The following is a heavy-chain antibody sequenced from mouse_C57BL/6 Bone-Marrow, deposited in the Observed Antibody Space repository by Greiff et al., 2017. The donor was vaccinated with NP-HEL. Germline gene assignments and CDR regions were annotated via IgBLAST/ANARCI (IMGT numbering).Heavy chain of an antibody. J-gene: IGHJ3*01. CDR1: GYEFSNYW. CDR3: ARGAY. CDR2: IYPGDGDT. V-gene: IGHV1-80*01. Sequence: VQLQQSGAELVKPGASVKISCKASGYEFSNYWMNWVKQRPGKGLEWVGQIYPGDGDTNYNGKFKDKATLTADNSSSTAYMQRSRLTSADSAVYFCARGAYWGQGTLVTVSA.